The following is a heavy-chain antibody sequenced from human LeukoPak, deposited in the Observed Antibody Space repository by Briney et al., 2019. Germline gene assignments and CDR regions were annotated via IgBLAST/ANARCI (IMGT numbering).Heavy chain of an antibody. CDR1: GGSFSGYY. V-gene: IGHV4-34*01. J-gene: IGHJ3*02. Sequence: SETLSLTCAVYGGSFSGYYWSWIRQPPGKGLEWIGEINHSRSTNYNPSLKSRVTISVDTSKNQFSLKLSSVTAADTAVYYCARAVLRYFDWLDDAFDIWGQGTMVTVSS. CDR2: INHSRST. D-gene: IGHD3-9*01. CDR3: ARAVLRYFDWLDDAFDI.